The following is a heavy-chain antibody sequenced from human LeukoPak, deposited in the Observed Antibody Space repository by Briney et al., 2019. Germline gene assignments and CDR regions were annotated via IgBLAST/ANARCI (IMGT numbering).Heavy chain of an antibody. CDR3: AKDQRGGIDY. J-gene: IGHJ4*02. Sequence: GALRLSCAASGFTFSSYAMHWVRQAPGKGLEWVAVISYDGSNKYYADSVKGRFTISRDNSKNTLYLQMNSLRAEDTAVYYCAKDQRGGIDYWGQGTLVTVSS. V-gene: IGHV3-30*04. CDR2: ISYDGSNK. CDR1: GFTFSSYA.